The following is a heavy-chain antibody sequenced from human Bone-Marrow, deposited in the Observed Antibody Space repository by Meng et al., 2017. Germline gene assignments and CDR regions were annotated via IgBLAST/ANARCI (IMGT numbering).Heavy chain of an antibody. J-gene: IGHJ4*02. CDR3: ARGSSYDYGDYVG. CDR2: ISSSGSTI. D-gene: IGHD4-17*01. V-gene: IGHV3-11*01. CDR1: GFTFSDYY. Sequence: GESLKISCAASGFTFSDYYMSWIRQAPGKGLEWVSYISSSGSTIYYADSVKGRFTISRDNAKNSLYLQMNRLRAEDTAVYYCARGSSYDYGDYVGWGQGTLVTVSS.